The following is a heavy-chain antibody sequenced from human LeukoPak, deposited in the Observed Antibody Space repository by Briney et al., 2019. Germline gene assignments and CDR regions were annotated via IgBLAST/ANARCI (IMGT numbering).Heavy chain of an antibody. CDR1: GFTFSGYG. J-gene: IGHJ4*02. CDR3: ARDKIVGATYFDY. Sequence: GGSLRLSCAASGFTFSGYGMSWVRQAPGKGLEWVANIKQDGSEKYYVDSVKGRFTISRDNAKNSLYLQMNSLRAEDTAVYYCARDKIVGATYFDYWGQGTLVTVSS. D-gene: IGHD1-26*01. CDR2: IKQDGSEK. V-gene: IGHV3-7*01.